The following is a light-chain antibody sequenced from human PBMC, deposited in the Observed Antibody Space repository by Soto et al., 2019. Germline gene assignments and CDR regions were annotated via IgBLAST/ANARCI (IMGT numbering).Light chain of an antibody. CDR2: LDSDGSH. V-gene: IGLV4-69*01. CDR3: QTWGTGIHVV. Sequence: QTVVTQSPSASASLGASVKLTCTLSSGHSSYAIAWHQQQPEKGPRYLMKLDSDGSHTKGDAIPDRFSGSSSGAERYLTIFSLQSEDEADYYCQTWGTGIHVVFGGGTQLTVL. J-gene: IGLJ2*01. CDR1: SGHSSYA.